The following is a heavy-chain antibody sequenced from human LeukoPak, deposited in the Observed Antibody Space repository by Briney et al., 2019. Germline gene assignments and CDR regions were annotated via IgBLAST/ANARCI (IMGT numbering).Heavy chain of an antibody. CDR3: ARGNPFSRMDV. CDR1: GGSFSGYY. D-gene: IGHD3-3*01. CDR2: INHSGST. Sequence: PSETLSLTCAVYGGSFSGYYWSWIRQLPGKGLEWIGEINHSGSTNYNPSLKSRVTISVDTSKNQFSLKLSSVTAADTAVYYCARGNPFSRMDVWGKGTTVTVSS. V-gene: IGHV4-34*01. J-gene: IGHJ6*04.